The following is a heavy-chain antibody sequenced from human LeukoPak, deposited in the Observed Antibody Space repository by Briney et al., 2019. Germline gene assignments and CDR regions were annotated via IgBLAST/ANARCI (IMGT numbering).Heavy chain of an antibody. CDR1: GFTFSSYA. J-gene: IGHJ4*02. D-gene: IGHD2-2*01. CDR3: ARICSSTDCLIPD. V-gene: IGHV3-23*01. Sequence: GGSLRLSCAASGFTFSSYAMSWVRQAPGKGLEWVSAISGSGGSTYYADSVKGRFTISRDNSKNTLYLQMNSLRAEDTAVYYCARICSSTDCLIPDWGQGTLVTVSS. CDR2: ISGSGGST.